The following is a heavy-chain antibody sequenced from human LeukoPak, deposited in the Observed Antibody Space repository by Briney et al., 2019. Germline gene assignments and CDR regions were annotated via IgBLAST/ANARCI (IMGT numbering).Heavy chain of an antibody. J-gene: IGHJ5*02. CDR2: ISSSGSII. CDR3: ARGLTTVTYNWFDP. Sequence: GRSLRLSCAASGFTFSSYEMNWVRQAPGKGLEWVSYISSSGSIIYYADSVKGRFTISRDNAKNSLYLQMNSLRAEDTAVYYCARGLTTVTYNWFDPWGQGTLVTVSS. V-gene: IGHV3-48*03. D-gene: IGHD4-17*01. CDR1: GFTFSSYE.